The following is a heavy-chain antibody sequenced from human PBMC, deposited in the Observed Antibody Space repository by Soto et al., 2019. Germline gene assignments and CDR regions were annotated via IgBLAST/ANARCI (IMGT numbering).Heavy chain of an antibody. CDR3: AKDTGKRPSYYYGMDV. D-gene: IGHD3-10*01. CDR2: ISGSGGST. J-gene: IGHJ6*02. V-gene: IGHV3-23*01. CDR1: GFTFSSYA. Sequence: EVQLLESGGGLVQPGGSLRLSCAASGFTFSSYAMSWVRQAPGKGLAWVSAISGSGGSTYYADSVKGRFTISRDNSKNTLYLQMNSLRAEDTAVYYCAKDTGKRPSYYYGMDVWGQGTTVTVSS.